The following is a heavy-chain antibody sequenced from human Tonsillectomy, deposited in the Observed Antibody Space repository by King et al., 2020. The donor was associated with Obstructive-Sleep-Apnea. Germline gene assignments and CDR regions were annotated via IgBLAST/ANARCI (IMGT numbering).Heavy chain of an antibody. CDR2: IYYSGST. CDR1: GGSISSSSYY. V-gene: IGHV4-39*07. CDR3: ARAYYDFWSGHGGGMDV. Sequence: QLQESGPGLVKPSETLSLTCTVSGGSISSSSYYWGWIRQPPGKGLEWIGSIYYSGSTYYNPSLKSRVTISVDTSKNQFSLKLSSVTAADTAVYYCARAYYDFWSGHGGGMDVWGQGTTVTVSS. J-gene: IGHJ6*02. D-gene: IGHD3-3*01.